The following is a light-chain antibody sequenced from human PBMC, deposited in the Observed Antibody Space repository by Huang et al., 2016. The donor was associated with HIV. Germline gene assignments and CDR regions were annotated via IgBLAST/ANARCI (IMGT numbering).Light chain of an antibody. J-gene: IGKJ2*01. CDR1: QSISSD. CDR2: GAS. CDR3: HQHNDWPYT. V-gene: IGKV3-15*01. Sequence: EIVMTQSPATLSVSPGERATLSCRASQSISSDLVWYQQKPGRAPRLLIDGASSRATGIPARFGGSGSGTEFTLTISSLQSEDFAVYYCHQHNDWPYTFGQGTKLEIK.